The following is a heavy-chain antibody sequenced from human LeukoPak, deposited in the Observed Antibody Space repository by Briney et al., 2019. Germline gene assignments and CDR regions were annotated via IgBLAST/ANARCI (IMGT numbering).Heavy chain of an antibody. V-gene: IGHV3-33*01. CDR3: TRGLHQYDSSALGY. Sequence: PGGSLRLSCAASGFSFSNYGMHWVRQAPGKGLEWVAVIWSDGINRFYRDSVRGRFSFSRDNSKNTLSLQMNSLRVEDTAVYYCTRGLHQYDSSALGYWGQGTLVTVSS. CDR2: IWSDGINR. D-gene: IGHD3-22*01. CDR1: GFSFSNYG. J-gene: IGHJ4*02.